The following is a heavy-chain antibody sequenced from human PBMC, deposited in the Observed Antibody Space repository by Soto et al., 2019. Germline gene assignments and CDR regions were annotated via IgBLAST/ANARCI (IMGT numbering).Heavy chain of an antibody. CDR1: GGSISSGDYY. D-gene: IGHD3-16*01. CDR3: ASIRYVWGSYSSPFDP. J-gene: IGHJ5*02. CDR2: IYYSGST. V-gene: IGHV4-30-4*01. Sequence: PSEPLSLTCTVSGGSISSGDYYWSWIRQPPGKGLEWTGYIYYSGSTYYNPALKSRVTISVDTSKNQFSLKLSSVTAADTAVYYCASIRYVWGSYSSPFDPWGQGALVTVSS.